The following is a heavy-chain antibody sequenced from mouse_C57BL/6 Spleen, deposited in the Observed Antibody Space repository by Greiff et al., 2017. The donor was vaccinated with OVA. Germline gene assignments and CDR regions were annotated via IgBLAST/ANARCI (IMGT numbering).Heavy chain of an antibody. CDR3: ARTYDYVGYFDV. D-gene: IGHD2-4*01. CDR2: IYPGSGNT. Sequence: VQLQQSGAELVRPGASVKLSCKASGYTFTDYYINWVKQRPGQGLEWIARIYPGSGNTYYNEKFKGKATLTAEKSSSTAYMQLSSLTSEDSAVYFCARTYDYVGYFDVWGTGTTVTVSS. CDR1: GYTFTDYY. J-gene: IGHJ1*03. V-gene: IGHV1-76*01.